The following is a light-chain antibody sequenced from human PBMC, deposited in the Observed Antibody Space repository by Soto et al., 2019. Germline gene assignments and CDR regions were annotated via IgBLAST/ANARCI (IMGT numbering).Light chain of an antibody. Sequence: EIVLRQDSGTTSFASGSISTTSCMSSQSVSSSYLSWYQEKPGQPPRLLIYGASRRATGIPDRSSGIGSGTDFTLTIRRLETEDLALYDCQQFGASLTWTGCQLTKVDLK. V-gene: IGKV3-20*01. CDR3: QQFGASLTWT. J-gene: IGKJ1*01. CDR2: GAS. CDR1: QSVSSSY.